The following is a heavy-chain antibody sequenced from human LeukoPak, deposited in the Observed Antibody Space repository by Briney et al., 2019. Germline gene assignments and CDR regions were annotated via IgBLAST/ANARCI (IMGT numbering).Heavy chain of an antibody. V-gene: IGHV3-48*04. CDR2: ISSSGDAI. CDR1: GFTFSSYN. D-gene: IGHD3-16*01. CDR3: ARDRQMIY. J-gene: IGHJ4*02. Sequence: GGSLRLSCAASGFTFSSYNMNWVRQAPGKGLEWVSYISSSGDAIYYADSVKVRFTISRDNAKNSLSLQMNSLRADDTAVYYCARDRQMIYWGQGTLVTVSS.